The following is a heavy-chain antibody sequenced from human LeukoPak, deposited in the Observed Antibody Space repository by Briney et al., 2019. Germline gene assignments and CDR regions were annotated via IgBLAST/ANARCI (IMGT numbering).Heavy chain of an antibody. CDR1: GYTFTGYY. CDR3: ARRSSGSSLDFDY. V-gene: IGHV1-2*06. CDR2: INPNSGGT. J-gene: IGHJ4*02. D-gene: IGHD3-10*01. Sequence: ASVKVSCKASGYTFTGYYMHWVRQAPGQGLEWMGRINPNSGGTNYAQKFQGRVTMTRDTSISTAYMELSRLRSGDTAVYYCARRSSGSSLDFDYWGQGTLVTVSS.